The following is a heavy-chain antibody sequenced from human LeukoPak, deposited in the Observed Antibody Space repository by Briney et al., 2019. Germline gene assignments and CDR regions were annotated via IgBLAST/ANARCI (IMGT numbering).Heavy chain of an antibody. D-gene: IGHD3-10*01. Sequence: PSETLSLTCTVSGGSISSGGYYWSWIRQPPGKGLEWIGYIYHSGSTYYNPSLKSRVTISVDRSKNQFSLKLSSVTAADTAVYYCAREAYGSGTVGALFDYWGQGTLVTVSS. CDR3: AREAYGSGTVGALFDY. CDR2: IYHSGST. J-gene: IGHJ4*02. V-gene: IGHV4-30-2*01. CDR1: GGSISSGGYY.